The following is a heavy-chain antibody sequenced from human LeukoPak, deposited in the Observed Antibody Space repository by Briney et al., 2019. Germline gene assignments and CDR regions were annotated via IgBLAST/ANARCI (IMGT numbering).Heavy chain of an antibody. D-gene: IGHD4-23*01. J-gene: IGHJ4*02. V-gene: IGHV3-15*01. Sequence: NPGGSLRLSCAASGFTFSSYAMSWVRQAPGKGLEWVGRVKSNSDGGTADYAAPVKGRFIISKDHSKNTLYLQMNNLKTEDTAVYYCTTIFKVVIPAFDYWGQGTLATVSS. CDR1: GFTFSSYA. CDR2: VKSNSDGGTA. CDR3: TTIFKVVIPAFDY.